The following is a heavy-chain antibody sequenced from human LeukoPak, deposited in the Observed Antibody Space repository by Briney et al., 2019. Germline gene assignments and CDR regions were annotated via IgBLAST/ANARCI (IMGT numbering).Heavy chain of an antibody. D-gene: IGHD6-19*01. CDR1: GFTFSNYA. V-gene: IGHV3-23*01. Sequence: PGGSLRLSCAASGFTFSNYAVSWVRQAPGKGLEWVSAISGSGGSTYYADSVKGRFTISRDNSKNTLYLQMNSLRAEDTAVYYCATLFSGWWSEHYYYMDVWGKGTTVTISS. CDR2: ISGSGGST. J-gene: IGHJ6*03. CDR3: ATLFSGWWSEHYYYMDV.